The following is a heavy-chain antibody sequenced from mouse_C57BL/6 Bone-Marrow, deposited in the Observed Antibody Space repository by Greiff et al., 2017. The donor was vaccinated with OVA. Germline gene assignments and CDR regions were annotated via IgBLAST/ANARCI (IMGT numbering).Heavy chain of an antibody. J-gene: IGHJ4*01. D-gene: IGHD2-5*01. V-gene: IGHV2-2*01. CDR1: GFSLTSYG. CDR3: ARKPLYSNYGSYYAMDY. Sequence: QVQLKESGPGLVQPSQSLSITCTVSGFSLTSYGVHWVRQSPGKGLEWLGVIWSGGSTDYNAAFISRLSISKDNSKSQVFFKMNSLQADDTAIYHCARKPLYSNYGSYYAMDYWGQGTSVTVSS. CDR2: IWSGGST.